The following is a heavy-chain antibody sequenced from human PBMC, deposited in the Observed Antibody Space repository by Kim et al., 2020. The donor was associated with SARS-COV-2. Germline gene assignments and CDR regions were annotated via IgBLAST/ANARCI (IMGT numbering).Heavy chain of an antibody. Sequence: GGSLRLSCAASGFTFSSYSMNWVRQAPGKGLEWVSSISSSSSYIYYADSVKGRFTISRDNAKNSLYLQMNSLRAEDTAVYYCARDKFRIAVAGTSQVFQHWGQGTLVTVSS. CDR1: GFTFSSYS. CDR2: ISSSSSYI. V-gene: IGHV3-21*01. D-gene: IGHD6-19*01. CDR3: ARDKFRIAVAGTSQVFQH. J-gene: IGHJ1*01.